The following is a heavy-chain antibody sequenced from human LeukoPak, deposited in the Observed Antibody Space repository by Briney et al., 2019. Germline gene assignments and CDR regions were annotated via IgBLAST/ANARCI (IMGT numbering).Heavy chain of an antibody. CDR2: IRYDGSNK. J-gene: IGHJ4*02. CDR3: AKDLESYYHESSGYRAGFDY. CDR1: GFTFYSYG. D-gene: IGHD3-22*01. V-gene: IGHV3-30*02. Sequence: GGSLRLSCAASGFTFYSYGMHWVRQAPGKGLEWVAFIRYDGSNKYYADSVKGRFTISRDNSKNTLYLQMNSLRAEDTAVFYCAKDLESYYHESSGYRAGFDYWGQGTLVTVSS.